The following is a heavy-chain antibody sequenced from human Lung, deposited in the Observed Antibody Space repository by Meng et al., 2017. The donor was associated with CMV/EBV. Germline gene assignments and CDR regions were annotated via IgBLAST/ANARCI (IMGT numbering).Heavy chain of an antibody. CDR2: ISYDGRNK. V-gene: IGHV3-30*04. CDR3: ARNGSSS. D-gene: IGHD1-26*01. Sequence: QVQLEESGGGVVAPWTSMGLSCASSGFSISCDAMYGVRQPPGKGQVWVAVISYDGRNKYYASAVNGRFTTSRENSKNTLYLQMNSMSAEDTVVYFCARNGSSSWGQGTLVTVSS. J-gene: IGHJ5*02. CDR1: GFSISCDA.